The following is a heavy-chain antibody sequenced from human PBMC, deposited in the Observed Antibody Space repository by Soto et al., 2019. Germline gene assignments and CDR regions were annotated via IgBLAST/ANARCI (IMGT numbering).Heavy chain of an antibody. J-gene: IGHJ4*02. D-gene: IGHD6-19*01. CDR1: GFTFSGSG. CDR2: IRTKTNNYAT. Sequence: VGSLRLSCAASGFTFSGSGIHWVRQASGKGLEWVGRIRTKTNNYATAYAASVKGRFTISRDDSKNMAYLQMNSLKTEDTAVYYCTAMAGIDYWGQGTLVT. V-gene: IGHV3-73*01. CDR3: TAMAGIDY.